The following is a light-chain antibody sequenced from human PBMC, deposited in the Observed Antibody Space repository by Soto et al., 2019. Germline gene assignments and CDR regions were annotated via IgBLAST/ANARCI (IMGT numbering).Light chain of an antibody. J-gene: IGLJ2*01. CDR1: SSDVGGYNY. CDR3: TTYAGSNNFVV. Sequence: QSALTQPPSASGSPGQSVTISCTGSSSDVGGYNYVSWYQQQPGKAPKLMIYEVSKRPSGVPDRFSGSKSAKTASLTVSGLKVEDEADYSCTTYAGSNNFVVFGGGTNVNVL. V-gene: IGLV2-8*01. CDR2: EVS.